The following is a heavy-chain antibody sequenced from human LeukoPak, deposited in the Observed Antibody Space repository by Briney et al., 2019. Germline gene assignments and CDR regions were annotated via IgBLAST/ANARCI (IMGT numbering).Heavy chain of an antibody. J-gene: IGHJ4*02. V-gene: IGHV4-34*01. CDR3: ARVQWLLSWFDY. CDR2: INHSGST. D-gene: IGHD3-3*01. CDR1: GGSFSGYY. Sequence: SETLSLTCAVYGGSFSGYYWSWIRRPPGKGLEWIGEINHSGSTNYNPSLKSRVTISVDTSKNQFSLKLSSVAAADTAVYYCARVQWLLSWFDYWGQGTLVTVSS.